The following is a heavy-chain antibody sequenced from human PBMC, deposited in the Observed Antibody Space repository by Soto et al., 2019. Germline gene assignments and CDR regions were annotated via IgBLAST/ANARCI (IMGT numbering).Heavy chain of an antibody. CDR3: ARGDRGGSGSPASYYYSGLDV. V-gene: IGHV3-23*01. Sequence: DVQLLESVGHLVQPGGSLRLSCAASGFTFSSYAMSWVRQAPGKGLEWVSSVSAGGDMTYYSDSVKGRFTISRDNSNNALFLQVNSLRIEDTALYYCARGDRGGSGSPASYYYSGLDVWGQGATVTVS. J-gene: IGHJ6*02. D-gene: IGHD3-10*01. CDR2: VSAGGDMT. CDR1: GFTFSSYA.